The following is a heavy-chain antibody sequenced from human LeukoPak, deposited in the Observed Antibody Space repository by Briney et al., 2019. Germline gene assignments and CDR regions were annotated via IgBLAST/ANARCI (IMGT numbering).Heavy chain of an antibody. D-gene: IGHD5-18*01. J-gene: IGHJ4*02. CDR1: GFTFSSYA. CDR2: ISGSGGST. CDR3: AKAGYSYGYRYEHFDY. Sequence: QSGGSLRLSCAASGFTFSSYAMSWVRQAPGKGLEWVSAISGSGGSTYYADSVKGRFTISRDNSKNTLYLQMNSLRAEDMAVYYCAKAGYSYGYRYEHFDYWGQGTLITVSS. V-gene: IGHV3-23*01.